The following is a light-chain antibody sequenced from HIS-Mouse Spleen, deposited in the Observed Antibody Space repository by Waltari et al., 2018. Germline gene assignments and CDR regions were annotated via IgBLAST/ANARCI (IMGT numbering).Light chain of an antibody. CDR2: AAS. CDR3: QQLNSDPPT. Sequence: DIQLTQSPSFLSASVGDRVTITCRASQGISSYLAWYQQKPGKAPKLLIYAASTLQSGVPSRFSGSGSGTEFTLTISSLQPEEFATYYCQQLNSDPPTFGQGTKVEIK. V-gene: IGKV1-9*01. CDR1: QGISSY. J-gene: IGKJ1*01.